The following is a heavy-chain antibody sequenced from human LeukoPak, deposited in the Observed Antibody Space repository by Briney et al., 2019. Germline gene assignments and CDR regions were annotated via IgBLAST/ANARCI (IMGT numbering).Heavy chain of an antibody. V-gene: IGHV3-23*01. D-gene: IGHD1-26*01. CDR1: VFTFRSYA. CDR3: AKGPHSYRDLNH. J-gene: IGHJ5*02. CDR2: ISGSGGNT. Sequence: GGSLRLSCAVSVFTFRSYAMTWVRQAPGKGLEWVSTISGSGGNTYYSDSVMGRFTISRDNARNTLFLQSDSLRLEDTAIYYCAKGPHSYRDLNHWGRGTLVTVSS.